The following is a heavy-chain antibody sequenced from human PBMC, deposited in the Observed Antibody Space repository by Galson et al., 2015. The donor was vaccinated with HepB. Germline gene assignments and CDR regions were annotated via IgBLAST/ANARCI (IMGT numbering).Heavy chain of an antibody. CDR2: IYPGDSDT. D-gene: IGHD1-14*01. J-gene: IGHJ4*02. Sequence: KVSCKASGYTFTSYYMHWVRQMPGKGLEWMGIIYPGDSDTRYSPSFQGQVTISADKSISTAYLQWSSLKASDTAMYYCARLERGNLVQNYWGQGTLVTVSS. CDR1: GYTFTSYY. V-gene: IGHV5-51*01. CDR3: ARLERGNLVQNY.